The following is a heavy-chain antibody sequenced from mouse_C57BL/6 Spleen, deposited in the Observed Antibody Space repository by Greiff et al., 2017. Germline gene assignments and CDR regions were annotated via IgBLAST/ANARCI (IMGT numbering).Heavy chain of an antibody. CDR3: ARDEYDEGAWFAY. CDR2: INPGSGGT. CDR1: GYAFTNYL. J-gene: IGHJ3*01. D-gene: IGHD2-4*01. V-gene: IGHV1-54*01. Sequence: QVQLQQSGAELVRPGTSVKVSCKASGYAFTNYLIEWVKQRTGQGLEWIGVINPGSGGTNYNEKFKGKATLTADKASSTADMQHSSLTSEDSAVYFCARDEYDEGAWFAYWGQGTLVTVSA.